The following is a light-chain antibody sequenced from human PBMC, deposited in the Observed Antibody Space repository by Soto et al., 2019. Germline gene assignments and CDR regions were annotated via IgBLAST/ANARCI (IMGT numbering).Light chain of an antibody. CDR1: RSDIGSNF. Sequence: QSVRSQPPGASGTPGQTVIISCSGSRSDIGSNFVNWYQHLPGTAPKLLIYNSNQRPSGVPDRFSGSKSGTSASLAISGLQSEDEADYYCAAWDDSLTGPVFGTGTKVTVL. CDR3: AAWDDSLTGPV. J-gene: IGLJ1*01. CDR2: NSN. V-gene: IGLV1-44*01.